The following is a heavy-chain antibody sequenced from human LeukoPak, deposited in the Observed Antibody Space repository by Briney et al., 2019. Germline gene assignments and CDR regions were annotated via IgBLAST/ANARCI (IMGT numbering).Heavy chain of an antibody. D-gene: IGHD6-6*01. CDR1: GYTLTELS. J-gene: IGHJ5*02. CDR3: ATWYLVPNPLRWFDP. CDR2: FDPEDGET. V-gene: IGHV1-24*01. Sequence: VASVKVSCKVSGYTLTELSMHWVRQAPGKGLEWMGGFDPEDGETIYAQKFQGRVTMTEDTSTDTAYMKLSSLGSEDTAVYYCATWYLVPNPLRWFDPWGQGTLVTVSS.